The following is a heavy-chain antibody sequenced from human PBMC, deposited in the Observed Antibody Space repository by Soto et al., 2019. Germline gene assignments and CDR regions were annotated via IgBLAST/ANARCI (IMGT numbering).Heavy chain of an antibody. J-gene: IGHJ4*02. CDR2: IWNDGIRK. D-gene: IGHD3-22*01. CDR3: ARDDDYEANAFDY. CDR1: GFTFSRYG. Sequence: GGSLRLSCAASGFTFSRYGMHWVRQAPGKGLEWVALIWNDGIRKVYVDSVKGRFTISRDNSKNTLDLQMNSLRAEDTAVYYCARDDDYEANAFDYWGPGALVTVSS. V-gene: IGHV3-33*01.